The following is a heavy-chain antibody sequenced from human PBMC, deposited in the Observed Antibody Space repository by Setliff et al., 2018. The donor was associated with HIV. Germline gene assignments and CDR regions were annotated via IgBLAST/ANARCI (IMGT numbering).Heavy chain of an antibody. CDR2: IIPIFTTT. D-gene: IGHD3-16*01. J-gene: IGHJ5*02. CDR1: GGGFSNHA. CDR3: ATLNEYAYQTGGWFDP. V-gene: IGHV1-69*13. Sequence: SVKVSCKASGGGFSNHAITWVRQAPGQGLEWMGVIIPIFTTTDYAQKFRGRLTINADESTDTAYMELRSLRSADTAIYYCATLNEYAYQTGGWFDPWGQGTPVT.